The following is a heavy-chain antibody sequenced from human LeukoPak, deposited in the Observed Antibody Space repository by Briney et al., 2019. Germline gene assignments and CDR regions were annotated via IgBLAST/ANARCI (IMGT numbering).Heavy chain of an antibody. J-gene: IGHJ5*02. Sequence: PGRSLRLSCAASGFTFDDYAMHWVRQAPGKGLEWVSGISWNSGSIGYADSVKGRFTISRDNAKNSLYLQMNSLRAEDTALYYCAKGSLADIVVVPAAYNWFDPWGQGTLVTVSS. V-gene: IGHV3-9*01. CDR1: GFTFDDYA. CDR3: AKGSLADIVVVPAAYNWFDP. CDR2: ISWNSGSI. D-gene: IGHD2-2*01.